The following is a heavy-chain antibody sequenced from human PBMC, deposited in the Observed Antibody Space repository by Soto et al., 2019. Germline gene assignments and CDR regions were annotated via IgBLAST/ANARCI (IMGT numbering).Heavy chain of an antibody. CDR1: GYTFTSYG. D-gene: IGHD6-19*01. V-gene: IGHV1-18*01. J-gene: IGHJ3*02. CDR3: SRAWHSRGWDAFDI. Sequence: ASGKVSCKASGYTFTSYGISWVRQAPGQGLEWMGWISAYNGNTNYAQKLQGRVTMTTDTSTSTAYMELRSLRSDDTAVYYCSRAWHSRGWDAFDIWGQGKMPTVSS. CDR2: ISAYNGNT.